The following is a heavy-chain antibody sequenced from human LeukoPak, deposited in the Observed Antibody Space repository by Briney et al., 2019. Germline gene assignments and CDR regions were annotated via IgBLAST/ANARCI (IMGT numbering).Heavy chain of an antibody. CDR2: IKHDGSDK. Sequence: GGSLRLSWAASGFTFSRHWMTWVRQAPGKGLEWVANIKHDGSDKNYVDSVKGRFTISRDNAKNSLYLQLNSLRAEDTAVYYCAKAPLESYSSWSGFYPGFDYWGQGTLVTVSS. V-gene: IGHV3-7*03. J-gene: IGHJ4*02. CDR1: GFTFSRHW. D-gene: IGHD3-3*01. CDR3: AKAPLESYSSWSGFYPGFDY.